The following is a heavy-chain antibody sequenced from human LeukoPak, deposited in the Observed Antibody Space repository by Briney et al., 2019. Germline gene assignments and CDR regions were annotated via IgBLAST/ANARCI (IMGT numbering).Heavy chain of an antibody. Sequence: PGGSLRLSCAASGFTFSSYWMSWVRQAPGKGLEWVAIIKRDGSEKYYVDSVKGRFTISRDNAKNSLYLQMNSLRAEDTAVYYCARDRRTVTTFDYWGQGTLVTVSS. CDR3: ARDRRTVTTFDY. CDR1: GFTFSSYW. V-gene: IGHV3-7*01. D-gene: IGHD4-17*01. J-gene: IGHJ4*02. CDR2: IKRDGSEK.